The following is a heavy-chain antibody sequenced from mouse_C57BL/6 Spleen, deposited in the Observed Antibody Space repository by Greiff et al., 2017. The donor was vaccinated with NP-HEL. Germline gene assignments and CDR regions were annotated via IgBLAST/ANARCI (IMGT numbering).Heavy chain of an antibody. V-gene: IGHV5-17*01. J-gene: IGHJ4*01. CDR3: ARVSFTTVVATIDYYAMDY. CDR2: ISRGSSTI. D-gene: IGHD1-1*01. Sequence: EVHLVESGGGLVKPGGSLKLSCAASGFTFSDYGMHWVRQAPEKGLEWVAYISRGSSTIYYADTVKGRFTISRDNAKNTLFLQMTSLRSEDTAMYYCARVSFTTVVATIDYYAMDYWGQGTSVTVSS. CDR1: GFTFSDYG.